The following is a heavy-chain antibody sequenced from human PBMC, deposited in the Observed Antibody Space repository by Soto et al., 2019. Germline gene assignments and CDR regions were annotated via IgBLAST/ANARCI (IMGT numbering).Heavy chain of an antibody. Sequence: GGSLRLSCAASGFTFSSYWMHWVRQAPGKGLVWVSRINSDGSSTSYADSVKGRFTISRDNAKNTLYLQMNSLRAEDTAVYYCARGLSYCSSTSCYNTNYYYYYMDVWGKGTTVTVSS. V-gene: IGHV3-74*01. CDR3: ARGLSYCSSTSCYNTNYYYYYMDV. D-gene: IGHD2-2*02. J-gene: IGHJ6*03. CDR2: INSDGSST. CDR1: GFTFSSYW.